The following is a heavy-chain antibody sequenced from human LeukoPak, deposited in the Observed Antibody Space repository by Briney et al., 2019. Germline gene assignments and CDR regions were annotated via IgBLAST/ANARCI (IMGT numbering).Heavy chain of an antibody. D-gene: IGHD3-10*01. CDR1: GFTFSTNS. CDR2: ISHTSNHI. V-gene: IGHV3-21*01. CDR3: ARVLDYYGSGSYSKDYYYYYMDV. Sequence: PGVSLRLSCAASGFTFSTNSMNGLRGAPGKGVEGVSSISHTSNHIFYADSVRGRFTISRDNVKNSLYLQMNSLRVEETAVYYCARVLDYYGSGSYSKDYYYYYMDVWGKGTTVTVSS. J-gene: IGHJ6*03.